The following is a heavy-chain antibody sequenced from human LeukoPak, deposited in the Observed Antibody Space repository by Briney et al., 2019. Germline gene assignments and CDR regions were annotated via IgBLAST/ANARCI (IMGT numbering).Heavy chain of an antibody. J-gene: IGHJ4*02. D-gene: IGHD3-22*01. V-gene: IGHV1-8*01. CDR3: ARDLYDSSGYYENYFDY. CDR1: GYTFTSYD. CDR2: MNPNSGNT. Sequence: ASVKVSCKASGYTFTSYDINWVRQATGQGLEWMGWMNPNSGNTGYAQKFQGRVTMTRNTSISTAYMELRSLRSDDTAVYYCARDLYDSSGYYENYFDYWGQGTLVTVSS.